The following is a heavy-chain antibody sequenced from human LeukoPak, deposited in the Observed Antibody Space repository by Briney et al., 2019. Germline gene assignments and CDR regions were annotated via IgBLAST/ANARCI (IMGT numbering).Heavy chain of an antibody. V-gene: IGHV1-2*02. J-gene: IGHJ4*02. CDR2: INPNSGGT. D-gene: IGHD3-16*02. CDR3: ARGVRVGELSTWYYFDY. Sequence: ASVKVSCKASGYTFTAYYIHWVRQAPGQGLEWMGWINPNSGGTNYAQNFQGRVTLTRDTSISTAYMELSRLRSDDTAVYYCARGVRVGELSTWYYFDYWGRGTLVTVSS. CDR1: GYTFTAYY.